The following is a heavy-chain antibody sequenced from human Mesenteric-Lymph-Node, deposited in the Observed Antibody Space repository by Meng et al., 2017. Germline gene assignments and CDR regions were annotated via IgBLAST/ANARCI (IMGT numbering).Heavy chain of an antibody. CDR2: INAYNGDT. CDR1: GYTFTNYG. J-gene: IGHJ4*02. V-gene: IGHV1-18*01. D-gene: IGHD1-26*01. CDR3: ARVEVGITSGDY. Sequence: QAQMVQSGGELKKPGASAKVACKASGYTFTNYGITWVRQAPGQGLEWMGWINAYNGDTNYAQTLQGRVTMTTDTSTSTAYMELRSLRSDDTAVYYCARVEVGITSGDYWGQGTLVTVSS.